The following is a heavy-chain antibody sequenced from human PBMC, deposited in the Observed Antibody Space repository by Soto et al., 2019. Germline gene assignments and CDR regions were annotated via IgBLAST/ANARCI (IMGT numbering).Heavy chain of an antibody. D-gene: IGHD2-15*01. CDR1: GFTFSSYG. CDR3: ARDLGPSSPPVGGMDV. J-gene: IGHJ6*02. Sequence: QVQLVESGGGVVQPGMFLRLSCAASGFTFSSYGMHWVRQAPGKGLEWVAVLWSDGRNKYYADSVKGRFTISRDNSKNPLYLPVNILRAEDTAVDSCARDLGPSSPPVGGMDVWGQGTTVTVSS. CDR2: LWSDGRNK. V-gene: IGHV3-33*01.